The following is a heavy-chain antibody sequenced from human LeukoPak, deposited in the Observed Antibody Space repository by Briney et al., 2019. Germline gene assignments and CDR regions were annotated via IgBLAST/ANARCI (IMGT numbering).Heavy chain of an antibody. V-gene: IGHV2-70*11. CDR1: GFSLGTSGMC. J-gene: IGHJ4*02. D-gene: IGHD3-10*01. CDR2: IDWDDGK. Sequence: SGPALGKPTQTLTLTCTFSGFSLGTSGMCVSWIRQPPGKALEWLARIDWDDGKYYNTSLKTRLTISKDTSKNQVVLAVTNMDTVDTATYYCARTYMFRGVQRFDSWGQGTLVTVSS. CDR3: ARTYMFRGVQRFDS.